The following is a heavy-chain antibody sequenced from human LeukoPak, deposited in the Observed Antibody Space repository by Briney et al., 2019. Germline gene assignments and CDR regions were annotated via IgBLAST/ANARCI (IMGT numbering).Heavy chain of an antibody. CDR3: AKDMAVVVPAASRAFDI. V-gene: IGHV3-30*02. J-gene: IGHJ3*02. D-gene: IGHD2-2*01. Sequence: GGSLRLSCAASGFTFRSYGMHWVRQAPGKGLEWVAFIRYDGSNKYYADSVKGRFTISRDNSKNTLYLQMNSLRAEDTAVYYCAKDMAVVVPAASRAFDIWGQGTMVTVSS. CDR1: GFTFRSYG. CDR2: IRYDGSNK.